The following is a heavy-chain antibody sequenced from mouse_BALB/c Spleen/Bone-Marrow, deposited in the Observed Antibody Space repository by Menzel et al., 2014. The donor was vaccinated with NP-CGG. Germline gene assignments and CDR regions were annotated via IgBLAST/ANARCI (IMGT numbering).Heavy chain of an antibody. J-gene: IGHJ3*01. CDR3: ARDYGYPAWFAY. CDR2: ISYSGST. CDR1: GDSITSGY. Sequence: EVKLQESGPNLVKPSQTLSLTCSVTGDSITSGYWNWIRKFPGNKLEYMGYISYSGSTYYNPSLKSRISITRDTSKNQYYLQLNSVTTEDTATYYCARDYGYPAWFAYWGQGTLVTVSA. D-gene: IGHD1-2*01. V-gene: IGHV3-8*02.